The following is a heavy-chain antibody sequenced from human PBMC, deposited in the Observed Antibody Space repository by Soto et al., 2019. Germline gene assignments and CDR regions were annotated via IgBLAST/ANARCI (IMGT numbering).Heavy chain of an antibody. CDR2: INPSGGT. CDR3: PRVYCSGGSCYGMDY. D-gene: IGHD2-15*01. Sequence: GASVKVSCKASGDTFTSYYMHWVRQAPGQGLEWMGIINPSGGTSYAPKFQGRVTMTRDTSTSTVYMELSSLRSEDTAVYYCPRVYCSGGSCYGMDYWGQGTLVTVSS. J-gene: IGHJ4*02. CDR1: GDTFTSYY. V-gene: IGHV1-46*01.